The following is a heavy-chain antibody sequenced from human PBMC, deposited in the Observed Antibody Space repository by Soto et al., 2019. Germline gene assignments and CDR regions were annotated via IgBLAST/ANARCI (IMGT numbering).Heavy chain of an antibody. CDR2: IGSGGSPT. V-gene: IGHV3-23*01. Sequence: PGGSLRLSCEASGFTFSRFAMSWVRQAPGKGLEWVSSIGSGGSPTYYADSVKGRFTISRDNSKNTLYLQMNSLRAEDTAVFYCAKGALTTYFDWGQGTLVTVSS. CDR3: AKGALTTYFD. D-gene: IGHD3-22*01. J-gene: IGHJ4*02. CDR1: GFTFSRFA.